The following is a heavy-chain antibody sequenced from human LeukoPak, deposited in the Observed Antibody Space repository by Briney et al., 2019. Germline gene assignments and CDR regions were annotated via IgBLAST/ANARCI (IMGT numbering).Heavy chain of an antibody. CDR1: GFTFSSYA. V-gene: IGHV3-23*01. CDR2: VSGSGGST. Sequence: GGSLRLSCAASGFTFSSYAMSWVRQAPGKGLEWVSAVSGSGGSTYYADSVKGRFTISRDNSKNTLYLQMNSLRAEDTAVYYCAKDIVATIGPGDYWGQGTLVTVSS. J-gene: IGHJ4*02. D-gene: IGHD5-12*01. CDR3: AKDIVATIGPGDY.